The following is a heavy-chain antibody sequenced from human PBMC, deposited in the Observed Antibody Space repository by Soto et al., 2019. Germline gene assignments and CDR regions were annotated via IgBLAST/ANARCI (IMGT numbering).Heavy chain of an antibody. J-gene: IGHJ4*02. CDR3: AKREKASGDTIDY. V-gene: IGHV3-23*01. CDR1: GFAFSRHA. CDR2: ITNSGGSA. Sequence: EVQLFESGGGLVQPGGSLRLSCAASGFAFSRHAMSWVRQTPGKGLELVSAITNSGGSASYADPVKGRFTISRDNSKNTLYLQMNILGAEDTAVYYCAKREKASGDTIDYGGQGPLVVVSS. D-gene: IGHD2-21*02.